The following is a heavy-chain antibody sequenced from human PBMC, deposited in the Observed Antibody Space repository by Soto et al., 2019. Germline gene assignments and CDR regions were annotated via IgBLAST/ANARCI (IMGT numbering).Heavy chain of an antibody. CDR2: ISAYTDTP. Sequence: QVQLVQSGAEVKKPGASVKVSCRASGYTFTNFGVTWVRRAPGQGLELMGWISAYTDTPSYAQKFQGRVTMTIDTSTSTAYMDLRSLTSDDTAVYYCARVIPGVEAWFDPWGQGTLVTVSS. CDR3: ARVIPGVEAWFDP. J-gene: IGHJ5*02. D-gene: IGHD2-2*01. CDR1: GYTFTNFG. V-gene: IGHV1-18*01.